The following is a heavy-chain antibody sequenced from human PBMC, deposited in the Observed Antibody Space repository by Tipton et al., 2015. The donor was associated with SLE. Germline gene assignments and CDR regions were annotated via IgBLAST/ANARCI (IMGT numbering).Heavy chain of an antibody. D-gene: IGHD1-26*01. CDR3: ARVGSGSYERGFDAFDI. CDR2: IYTSGST. Sequence: TLSLTCTVSGGSISSYYWSWIPQPAGKGLEWIGRIYTSGSTNYNPSLKSRVTMSVDASKNQFSLKLSSVTAADTAVYYCARVGSGSYERGFDAFDIWGQGTMVTVSS. CDR1: GGSISSYY. V-gene: IGHV4-4*07. J-gene: IGHJ3*02.